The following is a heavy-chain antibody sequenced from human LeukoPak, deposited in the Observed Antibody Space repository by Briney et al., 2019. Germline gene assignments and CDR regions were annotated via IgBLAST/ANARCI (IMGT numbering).Heavy chain of an antibody. CDR1: GGSIISYY. Sequence: PSETLSLTCTVSGGSIISYYWSWIRQPPGRGLEWIGYIFDSGSTNYNPSLKSRVTISVDTSKNQFSLKLSSVTAADTAVYYCARGGYSGYDYVNYFDYWGQGTLVTVSS. CDR2: IFDSGST. V-gene: IGHV4-59*12. CDR3: ARGGYSGYDYVNYFDY. J-gene: IGHJ4*02. D-gene: IGHD5-12*01.